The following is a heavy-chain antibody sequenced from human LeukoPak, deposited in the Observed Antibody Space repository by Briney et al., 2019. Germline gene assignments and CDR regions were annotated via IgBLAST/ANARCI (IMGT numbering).Heavy chain of an antibody. D-gene: IGHD3-22*01. Sequence: PGGSLRLSCAASGFTFSSYSMNWVRQAPGKGLEWVSSISSSSSYIYYADSVKGRFTISRDNAKNSLYLQMNSLRAEDTAEYYCARAGSSGYYYSFDYWGQGTLVTVSS. CDR1: GFTFSSYS. CDR3: ARAGSSGYYYSFDY. V-gene: IGHV3-21*01. CDR2: ISSSSSYI. J-gene: IGHJ4*02.